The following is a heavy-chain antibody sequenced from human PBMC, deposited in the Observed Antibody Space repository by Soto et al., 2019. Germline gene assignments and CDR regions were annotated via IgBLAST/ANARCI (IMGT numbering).Heavy chain of an antibody. CDR1: GGSISSYY. D-gene: IGHD3-10*01. J-gene: IGHJ6*02. Sequence: KPSETLSLTCTVSGGSISSYYWSWIRQPPGKGLEWIGYIYYSGSTNYNPSLKSRVTISVDTSKNQFSLKLSSVTAADTAVYYCARDLGGSNGMDVWGQGTTVTVPS. V-gene: IGHV4-59*01. CDR2: IYYSGST. CDR3: ARDLGGSNGMDV.